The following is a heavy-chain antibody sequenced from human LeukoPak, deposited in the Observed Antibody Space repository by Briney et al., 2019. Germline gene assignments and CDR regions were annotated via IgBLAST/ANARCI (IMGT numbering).Heavy chain of an antibody. Sequence: GGPLRLSCAASGFTFSSYSMNWVRQAPGKGLEWVSSISSSSSYIYYADSVEGRFTISRDNAKNSLYLQMNSLRAEDTAVYYCARGGGYCSGGSCYSADYWGQGTLVTVSS. J-gene: IGHJ4*02. CDR3: ARGGGYCSGGSCYSADY. V-gene: IGHV3-21*01. D-gene: IGHD2-15*01. CDR1: GFTFSSYS. CDR2: ISSSSSYI.